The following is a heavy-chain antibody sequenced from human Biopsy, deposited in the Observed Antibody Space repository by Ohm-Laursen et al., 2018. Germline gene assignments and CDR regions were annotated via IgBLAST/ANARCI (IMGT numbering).Heavy chain of an antibody. CDR1: GYTFAGYY. V-gene: IGHV1-2*02. D-gene: IGHD3-9*01. CDR2: INPNSGNA. J-gene: IGHJ6*02. CDR3: ARVPAYPSIDGYYGLDL. Sequence: AAVKVSCKASGYTFAGYYLHWVRQAPGHGLEWMGWINPNSGNANYAQSFQGRLTVTRDTSISTAYMELTSLTFDDTAIYYCARVPAYPSIDGYYGLDLWGQGTTVIVSS.